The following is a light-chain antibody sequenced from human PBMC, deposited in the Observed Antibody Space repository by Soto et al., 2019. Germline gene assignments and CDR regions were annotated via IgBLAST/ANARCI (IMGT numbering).Light chain of an antibody. CDR1: QSVSNTY. Sequence: IVFNQSPCTLSISTGKRATLSCRTSQSVSNTYVAWYQQKPGQAPRLLIYDTSSRVTGIPDRFSGSGSGTDFTLTISRLEPEDFAVFYCQQYGTSEILFGQGTRLAIK. CDR2: DTS. J-gene: IGKJ5*01. CDR3: QQYGTSEIL. V-gene: IGKV3-20*01.